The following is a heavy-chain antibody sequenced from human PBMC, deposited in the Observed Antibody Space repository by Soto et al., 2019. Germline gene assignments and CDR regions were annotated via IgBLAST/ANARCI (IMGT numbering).Heavy chain of an antibody. J-gene: IGHJ6*02. CDR3: ARSNYYDSSGPRFYYYYGMDV. V-gene: IGHV1-8*01. CDR2: MNPNSGNT. Sequence: ALVKVSCKASGYTFTSYDINWVRQATGQGLEWMGWMNPNSGNTGYAQKFQGRVTMTRNTSISTAYMELSSLRSEDTAVYYCARSNYYDSSGPRFYYYYGMDVWGQGTTVTVSS. CDR1: GYTFTSYD. D-gene: IGHD3-22*01.